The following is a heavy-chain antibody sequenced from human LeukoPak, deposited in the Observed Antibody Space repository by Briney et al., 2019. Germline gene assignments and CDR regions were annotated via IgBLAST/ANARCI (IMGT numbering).Heavy chain of an antibody. J-gene: IGHJ6*02. D-gene: IGHD3/OR15-3a*01. CDR3: TTDEDWNYXRKDA. CDR1: GFTFSNAY. V-gene: IGHV3-15*07. Sequence: GGSLRLSCAASGFTFSNAYMNWVRQAPRKGLEWVGRIKSKTDCGTTDYAAPVKAIFTTSRDDSKSPLYLQLTSPKIEDTAVYYCTTDEDWNYXRKDAXGQGAPVIVSS. CDR2: IKSKTDCGTT.